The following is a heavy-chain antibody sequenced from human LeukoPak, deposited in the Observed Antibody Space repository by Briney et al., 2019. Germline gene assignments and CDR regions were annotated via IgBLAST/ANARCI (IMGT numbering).Heavy chain of an antibody. V-gene: IGHV3-30-3*01. CDR1: GFTFSSHS. CDR3: GRDQGYGGNPIDS. CDR2: VSYDGNNK. D-gene: IGHD4-23*01. Sequence: PGGSLRLSCVASGFTFSSHSMYWVRQAPGKGLEWVAVVSYDGNNKFYTDSVKGRFTISRDNVKNTLYLQMSGLRTEDTAVYYCGRDQGYGGNPIDSWGQGTLVTVSS. J-gene: IGHJ4*02.